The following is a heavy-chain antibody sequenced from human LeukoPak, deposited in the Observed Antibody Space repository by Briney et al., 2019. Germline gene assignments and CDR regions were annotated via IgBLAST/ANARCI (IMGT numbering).Heavy chain of an antibody. D-gene: IGHD2-2*02. J-gene: IGHJ6*02. CDR3: ARDVLGYCSSTSCYTGLIYYGMDV. Sequence: GGSLRLSCAVSGFTFSSYAMSWVRQAPGKGLEWVSAISGSGGSTYYADSVKGRFIISRDNSKNTLYLQMNSLRAEDTAVYYCARDVLGYCSSTSCYTGLIYYGMDVWGQGTTVTVSS. CDR2: ISGSGGST. CDR1: GFTFSSYA. V-gene: IGHV3-23*01.